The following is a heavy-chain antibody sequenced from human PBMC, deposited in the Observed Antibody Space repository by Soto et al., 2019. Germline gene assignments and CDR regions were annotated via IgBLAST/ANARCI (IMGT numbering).Heavy chain of an antibody. Sequence: GASVKVSCKASGYTFTGYYMHWVRQAPGQGLEWMGWINPNSGGTNYAQKFQGWVTMTRDTSISTAYMELSRLRSDDTAVYYCARDIGIAVAGTMDVWGQGTTVTVSS. D-gene: IGHD6-19*01. CDR2: INPNSGGT. CDR3: ARDIGIAVAGTMDV. V-gene: IGHV1-2*04. CDR1: GYTFTGYY. J-gene: IGHJ6*02.